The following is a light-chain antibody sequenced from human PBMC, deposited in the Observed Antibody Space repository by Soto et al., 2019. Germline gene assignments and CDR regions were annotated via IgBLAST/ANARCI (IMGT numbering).Light chain of an antibody. CDR2: SNN. CDR1: SSNIGSNT. CDR3: AAWDDSLNGLVV. V-gene: IGLV1-44*01. J-gene: IGLJ2*01. Sequence: QSVLTQPPSASGTPGQRVTISCSGSSSNIGSNTVNWYQQLPGTAPKLIIYSNNQQPSGVPDRFSGSKSGTSASLAISGLQSEDEADYYCAAWDDSLNGLVVFGGGTKLTVL.